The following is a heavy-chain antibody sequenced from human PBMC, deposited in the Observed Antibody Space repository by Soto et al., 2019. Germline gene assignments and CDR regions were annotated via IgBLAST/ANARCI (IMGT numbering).Heavy chain of an antibody. CDR2: VNPNSNET. Sequence: QVQLVQSGAEVKKPGASVKVSCEAYGYTFSSYHISWVRQASGQGLEWMGWVNPNSNETDYAQKFQGRVTMTGNTSIRTAYMELSSLRSDDTAVYYCVRSGRRSSIDYCGQGTLVTVSS. V-gene: IGHV1-8*01. J-gene: IGHJ4*02. CDR1: GYTFSSYH. D-gene: IGHD5-12*01. CDR3: VRSGRRSSIDY.